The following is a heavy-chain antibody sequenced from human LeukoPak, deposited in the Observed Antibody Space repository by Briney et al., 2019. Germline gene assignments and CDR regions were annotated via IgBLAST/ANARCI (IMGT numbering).Heavy chain of an antibody. J-gene: IGHJ4*02. CDR1: GYTFTSYD. Sequence: ASVKVSCKASGYTFTSYDINWVRQATGQGLEWMGWMNPNSGNTGYAQKFQGRVTMTRNTSISTAYMELSSLRSEDTAVYYCARPPPGPIGLYDYVWGSYRNDYFDYWGQGTLVTVSS. D-gene: IGHD3-16*02. CDR3: ARPPPGPIGLYDYVWGSYRNDYFDY. CDR2: MNPNSGNT. V-gene: IGHV1-8*01.